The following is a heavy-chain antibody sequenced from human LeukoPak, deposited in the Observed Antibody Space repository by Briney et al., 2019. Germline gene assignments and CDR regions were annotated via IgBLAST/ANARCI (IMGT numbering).Heavy chain of an antibody. J-gene: IGHJ3*02. V-gene: IGHV3-53*01. CDR2: NGGST. D-gene: IGHD3-22*01. Sequence: NGGSTYYADSVKGRFTISRDNSKNTLYLQMNSLRAEDTAVYYCASESSGDAFDIWGQGTMVTVSS. CDR3: ASESSGDAFDI.